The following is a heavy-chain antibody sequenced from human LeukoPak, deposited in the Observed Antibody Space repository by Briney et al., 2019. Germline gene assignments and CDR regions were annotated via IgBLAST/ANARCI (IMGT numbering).Heavy chain of an antibody. D-gene: IGHD3-9*01. CDR3: ARDSDILTGYSLGYFDY. CDR1: GGPISSYY. V-gene: IGHV4-59*01. CDR2: IYCSGST. Sequence: PSETLSLTCTVSGGPISSYYWRWIRQPPGKALVWIGYIYCSGSTNYNPSLESRVTISVDTSKNQFSLKLSSVTAADTAVYYCARDSDILTGYSLGYFDYWGQGTLVTVSS. J-gene: IGHJ4*02.